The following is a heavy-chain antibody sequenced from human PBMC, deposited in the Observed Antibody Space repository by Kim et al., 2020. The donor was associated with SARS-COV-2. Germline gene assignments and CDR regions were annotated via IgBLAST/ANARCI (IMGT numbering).Heavy chain of an antibody. D-gene: IGHD3-22*01. Sequence: GGSLRLSCSASGFTFSSYAMHWVRQAPGKGLEYVSAIGSNGGSTYYADSVKGRFTISRDNSKNTLYLQMSSLRAEDTAVYYCVKGWVPDYYDSSGSYFDYWGQGTLVTVSS. J-gene: IGHJ4*02. V-gene: IGHV3-64D*06. CDR1: GFTFSSYA. CDR2: IGSNGGST. CDR3: VKGWVPDYYDSSGSYFDY.